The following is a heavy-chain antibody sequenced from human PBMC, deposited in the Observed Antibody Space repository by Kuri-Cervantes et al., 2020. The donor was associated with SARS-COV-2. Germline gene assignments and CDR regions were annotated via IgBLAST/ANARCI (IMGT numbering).Heavy chain of an antibody. CDR1: GYTFTSYY. V-gene: IGHV1-46*01. Sequence: ATVTASCKASGYTFTSYYMHWVRQAPGQGLEWMGIINPSGGSTSYAQKFQGRVTITADKSTSTAYMELSSLRSEDTAVYYCARDAIRDGYNEGYWGQGTLVTVSS. CDR3: ARDAIRDGYNEGY. J-gene: IGHJ4*02. CDR2: INPSGGST. D-gene: IGHD5-24*01.